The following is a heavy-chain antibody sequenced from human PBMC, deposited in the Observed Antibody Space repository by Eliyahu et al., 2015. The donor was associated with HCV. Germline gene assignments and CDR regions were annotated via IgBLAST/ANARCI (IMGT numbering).Heavy chain of an antibody. J-gene: IGHJ4*02. Sequence: QVQLVESGGGVVQPGRSLXLSXXASXFTFSTYGVHWVRPAPGKGLEWVAVISYDGSNKYYADSVKGRFTISRDNSKNTLYLQMNSLRAEDTAVYYCAKDPFEYSSSSSFDYWGQGTLVTVSS. CDR1: XFTFSTYG. CDR2: ISYDGSNK. D-gene: IGHD6-6*01. V-gene: IGHV3-30*18. CDR3: AKDPFEYSSSSSFDY.